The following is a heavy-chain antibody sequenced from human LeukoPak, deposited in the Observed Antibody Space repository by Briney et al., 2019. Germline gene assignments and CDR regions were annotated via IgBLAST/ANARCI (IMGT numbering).Heavy chain of an antibody. CDR3: ASRGGTYSRSLDY. V-gene: IGHV4-39*07. J-gene: IGHJ4*02. CDR1: GFTFSSYS. D-gene: IGHD1-26*01. Sequence: GSLRLSCAASGFTFSSYSMNWVRQAPGKGLEWIGSIYYSGSTYYNPSLKSRVTISVDTSKNQFSLKLSSVTAADTAVYYCASRGGTYSRSLDYWGQGTLVTVSS. CDR2: IYYSGST.